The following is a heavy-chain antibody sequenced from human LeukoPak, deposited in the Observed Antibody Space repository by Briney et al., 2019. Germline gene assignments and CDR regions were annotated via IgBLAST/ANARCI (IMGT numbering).Heavy chain of an antibody. J-gene: IGHJ5*02. V-gene: IGHV4-34*01. CDR1: GGSFGVYY. CDR2: INHSGST. D-gene: IGHD4-17*01. Sequence: SETLSLTCAVYGGSFGVYYWSWIRQPPGKGLEWIGEINHSGSTNYNPSLKSRVTISVDTSKNQFSLKLSSVTAADTAVYYCARFTTYATVTSDWFDPWGQGTLVTVSS. CDR3: ARFTTYATVTSDWFDP.